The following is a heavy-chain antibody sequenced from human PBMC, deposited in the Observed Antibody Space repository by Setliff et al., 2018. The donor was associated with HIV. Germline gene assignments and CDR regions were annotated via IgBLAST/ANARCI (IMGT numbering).Heavy chain of an antibody. D-gene: IGHD2-2*01. CDR1: GFTFNNYG. CDR2: IWFDGIHK. J-gene: IGHJ4*02. Sequence: LRLSCAASGFTFNNYGMAWVRQTPGKGLEWVAHIWFDGIHKHYADSVKGRFTISVDTSKNQFSLKLTSVTAADTAVYYCVTSSSWSSRLNFWGPGMLVTVS. CDR3: VTSSSWSSRLNF. V-gene: IGHV3-33*01.